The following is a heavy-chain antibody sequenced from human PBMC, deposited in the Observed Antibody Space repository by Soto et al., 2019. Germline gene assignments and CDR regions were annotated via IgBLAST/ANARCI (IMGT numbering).Heavy chain of an antibody. CDR1: GFTFSSYA. Sequence: GGSLRLSCAASGFTFSSYAMHWVRQAPGKGLEWVAVISYDGSNKYYADSVKGRFTISRDNSKNTLYLQMNSLRAEDTAVYYCARDKGYSGYVDAFDIWGQGTMVTVSS. CDR3: ARDKGYSGYVDAFDI. V-gene: IGHV3-30-3*01. CDR2: ISYDGSNK. D-gene: IGHD5-12*01. J-gene: IGHJ3*02.